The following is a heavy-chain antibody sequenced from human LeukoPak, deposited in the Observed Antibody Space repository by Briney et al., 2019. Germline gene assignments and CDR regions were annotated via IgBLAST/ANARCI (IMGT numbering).Heavy chain of an antibody. Sequence: NSSETLSLTCTVSGGSISSYYWSWIRQPAGKGLEWIGRIYTSGSTNYNPSLKSRVTMSVDTSKNQFSLKLSSVTAADTAVYYCARGRYFGWPPSINWFDPWGQGTLVTVSS. V-gene: IGHV4-4*07. CDR1: GGSISSYY. J-gene: IGHJ5*02. CDR2: IYTSGST. D-gene: IGHD3-9*01. CDR3: ARGRYFGWPPSINWFDP.